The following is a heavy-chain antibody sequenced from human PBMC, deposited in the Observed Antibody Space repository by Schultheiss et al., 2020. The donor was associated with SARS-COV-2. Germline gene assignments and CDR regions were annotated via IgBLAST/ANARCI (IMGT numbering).Heavy chain of an antibody. D-gene: IGHD6-13*01. J-gene: IGHJ6*02. Sequence: GESLKISCAASGFTFSSYGMHWVRQAPGKGLEWVAVIWYDGSNKYYADSVKGRFTISRDNSKNTLYLQMNSLRAEDTAVYYCARDRDSSSVGYYGMDVWGQGTTVTVSS. CDR2: IWYDGSNK. CDR1: GFTFSSYG. V-gene: IGHV3-33*08. CDR3: ARDRDSSSVGYYGMDV.